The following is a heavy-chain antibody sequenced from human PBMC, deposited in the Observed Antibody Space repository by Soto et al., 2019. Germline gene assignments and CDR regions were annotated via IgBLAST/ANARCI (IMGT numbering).Heavy chain of an antibody. CDR3: ARIGYDFWSGYYYYYYGMDV. Sequence: SETLSLTCTVSGGSISSDGYYWSWIRQHPGKGLEWIGSIYYSGSTYYNPSLKSRVTISVDTSKNQFSLKLSSVTAADTAVYYCARIGYDFWSGYYYYYYGMDVWGQGTTVTVSS. J-gene: IGHJ6*02. D-gene: IGHD3-3*01. CDR2: IYYSGST. CDR1: GGSISSDGYY. V-gene: IGHV4-39*01.